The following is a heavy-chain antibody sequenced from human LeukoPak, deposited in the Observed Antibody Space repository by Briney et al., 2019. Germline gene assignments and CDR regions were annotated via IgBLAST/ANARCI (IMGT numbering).Heavy chain of an antibody. J-gene: IGHJ4*02. Sequence: GGSLRLSCAASGFTFSSYGMHWVRQAPGKGLEWVAVIWYDGSNKCYADSVKGRFTISRDNSKNTLYLQMNSLRAEDTAVYYCAKSDDYGDYGTSDYWGQGTLVTVSS. CDR3: AKSDDYGDYGTSDY. CDR2: IWYDGSNK. V-gene: IGHV3-33*06. D-gene: IGHD4-17*01. CDR1: GFTFSSYG.